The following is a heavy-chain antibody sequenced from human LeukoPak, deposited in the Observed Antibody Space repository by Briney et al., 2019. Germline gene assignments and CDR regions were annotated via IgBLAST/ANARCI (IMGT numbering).Heavy chain of an antibody. CDR2: ICAGGTT. D-gene: IGHD5-24*01. Sequence: GGSLRLSCAASGFSLSNDYMGWVRQAPGGRLERGSFICAGGTTFYPPSVRGRFTVSRDQFKNTLYLQMSSLRPDDTALYYCARDGAGIESWVELDPWGQGTQVTVSA. CDR1: GFSLSNDY. CDR3: ARDGAGIESWVELDP. J-gene: IGHJ5*02. V-gene: IGHV3-66*02.